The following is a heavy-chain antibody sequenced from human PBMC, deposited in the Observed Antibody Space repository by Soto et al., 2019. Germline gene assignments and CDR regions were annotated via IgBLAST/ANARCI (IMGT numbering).Heavy chain of an antibody. Sequence: GGSLRLSCVAPGFKFTSHAMHWVRRAPGKGLEWVALITYGGIDKYYAGSVKGRFTISRDQSKSTLYLQMDSLTTEDTAVYYCAKDLYNYVWGSNRYTDRRQYHYAMDVWGQGTTVTVSS. V-gene: IGHV3-30*18. D-gene: IGHD3-16*02. J-gene: IGHJ6*02. CDR2: ITYGGIDK. CDR1: GFKFTSHA. CDR3: AKDLYNYVWGSNRYTDRRQYHYAMDV.